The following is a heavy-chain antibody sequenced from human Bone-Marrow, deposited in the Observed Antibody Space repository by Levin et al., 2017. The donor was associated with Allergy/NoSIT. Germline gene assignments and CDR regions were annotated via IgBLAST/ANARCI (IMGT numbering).Heavy chain of an antibody. CDR1: GFTFSSYS. CDR2: ISSSSSYI. D-gene: IGHD4-17*01. Sequence: ASVKVSCAASGFTFSSYSMNWVRQAPGKGLEWVSSISSSSSYIYYADSVKGRFTISRDNAKNSLYLQMNSLRAEDTAVYYCARDGTVTTGRDYYYGMDVWGQGTTVTVSS. V-gene: IGHV3-21*01. J-gene: IGHJ6*02. CDR3: ARDGTVTTGRDYYYGMDV.